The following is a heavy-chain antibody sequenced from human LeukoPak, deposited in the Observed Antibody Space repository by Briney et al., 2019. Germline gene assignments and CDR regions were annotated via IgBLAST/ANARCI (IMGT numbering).Heavy chain of an antibody. CDR3: TTDFYDSSGYRN. V-gene: IGHV3-15*01. J-gene: IGHJ4*02. CDR2: IKTKTDGGTT. D-gene: IGHD3-22*01. CDR1: GLTFSNAW. Sequence: PGGSLRLSCAASGLTFSNAWMNWVRQAPGKGLEWVGPIKTKTDGGTTDYAAPVKGRFIISRDDSENTLYLQMNSLKTEDTAVYYCTTDFYDSSGYRNWGQGTLVTVSS.